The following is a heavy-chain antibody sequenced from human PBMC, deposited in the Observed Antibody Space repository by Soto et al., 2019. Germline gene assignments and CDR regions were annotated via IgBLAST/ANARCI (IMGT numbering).Heavy chain of an antibody. CDR3: ATGGTSHIYVIDV. CDR1: GFIFQNFV. CDR2: IGGTGQYT. V-gene: IGHV3-23*01. D-gene: IGHD2-2*01. J-gene: IGHJ6*02. Sequence: EVQLLETGGGLVQPGGSLRLSCKASGFIFQNFVITWVRQAPGKGLEWVSIIGGTGQYTFYADSVRGRFTFSRDNSENTVYLEINSLRAEDTAVYFCATGGTSHIYVIDVWCPGTTVIVTS.